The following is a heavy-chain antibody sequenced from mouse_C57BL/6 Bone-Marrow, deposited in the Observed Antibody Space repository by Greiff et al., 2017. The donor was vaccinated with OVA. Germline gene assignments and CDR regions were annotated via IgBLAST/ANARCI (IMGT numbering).Heavy chain of an antibody. CDR2: INPNNGGT. Sequence: VQLQQSGPELVKPGASVKMSCKASGYTFTDYNMHWVKQSHGKSLEWIGYINPNNGGTSYNQKFKGKATLTVNKSSSTAYMELRSLTSEDSAVYYCARWSDYPAWFAYWGQGTLVTVSA. CDR3: ARWSDYPAWFAY. CDR1: GYTFTDYN. J-gene: IGHJ3*01. V-gene: IGHV1-22*01. D-gene: IGHD2-4*01.